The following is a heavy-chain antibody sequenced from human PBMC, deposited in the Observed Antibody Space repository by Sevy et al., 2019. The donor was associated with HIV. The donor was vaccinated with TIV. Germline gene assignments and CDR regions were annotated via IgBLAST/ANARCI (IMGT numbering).Heavy chain of an antibody. J-gene: IGHJ4*01. Sequence: GGSLRLSCAASGFTFSSYRMTWVRQAPGKGLEWVSCISSTSSYINYADSVKGRFTISRDNAKNLLYLQMDSLRAEDTAGYYWARAVLEISTWRSDYWGHGTLVTGSS. CDR3: ARAVLEISTWRSDY. D-gene: IGHD1-1*01. V-gene: IGHV3-21*01. CDR1: GFTFSSYR. CDR2: ISSTSSYI.